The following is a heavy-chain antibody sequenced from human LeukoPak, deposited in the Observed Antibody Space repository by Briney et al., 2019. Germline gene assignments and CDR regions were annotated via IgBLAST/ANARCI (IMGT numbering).Heavy chain of an antibody. CDR3: ARVKRLAAGTYHLVYYYYMDV. J-gene: IGHJ6*03. Sequence: SETLSLTCAVYGGSFSGYYWSWIRQPPGRGLEWIGEINHSGSTNYNPSLKSRVTISVDTSKNQFSLKLSSVTAADTAVYYCARVKRLAAGTYHLVYYYYMDVWGKGTTVTVSS. V-gene: IGHV4-34*01. D-gene: IGHD6-13*01. CDR1: GGSFSGYY. CDR2: INHSGST.